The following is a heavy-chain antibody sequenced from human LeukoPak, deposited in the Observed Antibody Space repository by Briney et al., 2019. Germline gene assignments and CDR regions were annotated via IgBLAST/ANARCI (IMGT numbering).Heavy chain of an antibody. CDR2: IIPIFGTA. CDR3: ARDPGDYYYDSSGYPRRAFDI. Sequence: ASVKVSCKASGGTFSSYAISWVRQAPGQGLEWMGGIIPIFGTANYAQKFQGRVTITADESTSTAYMELSSLRSEDTAAYYCARDPGDYYYDSSGYPRRAFDIWGQGTMVTVSS. D-gene: IGHD3-22*01. V-gene: IGHV1-69*13. J-gene: IGHJ3*02. CDR1: GGTFSSYA.